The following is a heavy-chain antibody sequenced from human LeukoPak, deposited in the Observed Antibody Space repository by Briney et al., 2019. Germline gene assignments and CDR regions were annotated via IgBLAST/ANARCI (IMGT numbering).Heavy chain of an antibody. CDR1: GFTFSSYA. J-gene: IGHJ4*02. V-gene: IGHV3-30*04. D-gene: IGHD3-22*01. CDR3: AKDNMPNYYDSSGHFDY. Sequence: GRSLRLSCAASGFTFSSYAMHWVRQAPGKGLEWVAVISYDGSNKYYADSVKGRFTISRDNSKNTLYLQMNSLRAEDTAVYYCAKDNMPNYYDSSGHFDYWGQGTLVTVSS. CDR2: ISYDGSNK.